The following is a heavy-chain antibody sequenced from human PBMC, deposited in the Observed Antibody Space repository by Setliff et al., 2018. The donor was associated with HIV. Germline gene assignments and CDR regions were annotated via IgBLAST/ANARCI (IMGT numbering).Heavy chain of an antibody. CDR1: GYTFTSYG. V-gene: IGHV1-18*01. CDR3: ARDVDYTDAFDI. Sequence: VASVKVSCKASGYTFTSYGISWVRQAPGQGLEWMGWISAYNGNTNYAQKLQGRVTMTTDTSTSTAYTELRSLRSDDTAVYYCARDVDYTDAFDIWGQGTMVTVSS. D-gene: IGHD4-4*01. J-gene: IGHJ3*02. CDR2: ISAYNGNT.